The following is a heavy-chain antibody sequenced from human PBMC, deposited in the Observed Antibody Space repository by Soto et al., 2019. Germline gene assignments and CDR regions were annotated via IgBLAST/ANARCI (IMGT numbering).Heavy chain of an antibody. V-gene: IGHV3-33*01. D-gene: IGHD4-17*01. Sequence: QGQLMESGGGVVQPGRSPRLSCAASGFTFNTYGIHWVRQAPGKGLEWVAVIWYAGSNKYYADSVKGRFTISRDNSKNTLYLQMNSLRAEDTAVYYCARGTVHFDYWGQGTLVTVSS. CDR3: ARGTVHFDY. CDR2: IWYAGSNK. CDR1: GFTFNTYG. J-gene: IGHJ4*02.